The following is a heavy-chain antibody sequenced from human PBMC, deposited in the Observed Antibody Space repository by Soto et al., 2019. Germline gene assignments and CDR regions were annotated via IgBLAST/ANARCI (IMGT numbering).Heavy chain of an antibody. CDR1: DGTIGGDC. CDR2: FYHSGST. V-gene: IGHV4-59*12. D-gene: IGHD4-4*01. Sequence: LVPLLLRSTVSDGTIGGDCGSRISQPRVKGLEWIGYFYHSGSTYYNPSLKSRVTISVDRSKNQFSLKLSSVTAADTAVYYCARAPTTVTMSPLHFDYWGQGTLVTVSS. CDR3: ARAPTTVTMSPLHFDY. J-gene: IGHJ4*02.